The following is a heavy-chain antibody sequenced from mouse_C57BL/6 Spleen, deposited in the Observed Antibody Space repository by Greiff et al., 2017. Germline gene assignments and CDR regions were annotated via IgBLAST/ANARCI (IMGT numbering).Heavy chain of an antibody. CDR1: GYTFTSYW. CDR3: AREGLGLYDYDVIYYYAMDY. V-gene: IGHV1-53*01. CDR2: INPSNGGT. J-gene: IGHJ4*01. D-gene: IGHD2-4*01. Sequence: QVQLQQPGTELVKPGASVKLSCKASGYTFTSYWMHWVKQRPGQGLEWIGNINPSNGGTNYNEKFKSKATLTVDKSSSTAYMQLSSLTSEDSAVYYCAREGLGLYDYDVIYYYAMDYWGQGTSVTVSS.